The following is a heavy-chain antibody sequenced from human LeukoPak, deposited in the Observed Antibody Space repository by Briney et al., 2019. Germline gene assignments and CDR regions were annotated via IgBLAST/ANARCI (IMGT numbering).Heavy chain of an antibody. D-gene: IGHD3-3*01. CDR2: IIPIFGTA. J-gene: IGHJ4*02. Sequence: SVKVSCKASGGTFSSYAISWVRQAPGQGLEWMGGIIPIFGTANYAQKFQGRVTITADESTSTAYMELSSLRSEDTAVYYCARDRITIFGVGYQYFDYWGQGTLVTASS. CDR1: GGTFSSYA. CDR3: ARDRITIFGVGYQYFDY. V-gene: IGHV1-69*13.